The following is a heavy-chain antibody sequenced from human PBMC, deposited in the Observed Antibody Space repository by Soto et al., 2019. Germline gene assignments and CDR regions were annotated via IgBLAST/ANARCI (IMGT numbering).Heavy chain of an antibody. V-gene: IGHV2-5*02. Sequence: QITLKESGPPLVKPTQTLTLTCTSSGFSLNTGGVGVAWIRQPPGTALEWLANIYWDDEKRYSPSLKSRLTITKDTSKNQVVLKMTNMDPVDTATYYCAHSRSSGWVDPWGQGTLVTVSP. CDR3: AHSRSSGWVDP. CDR1: GFSLNTGGVG. CDR2: IYWDDEK. J-gene: IGHJ5*02. D-gene: IGHD6-19*01.